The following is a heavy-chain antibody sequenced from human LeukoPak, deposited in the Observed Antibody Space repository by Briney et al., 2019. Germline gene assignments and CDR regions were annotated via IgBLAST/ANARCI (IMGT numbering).Heavy chain of an antibody. Sequence: GASVKVSCKASGYTFNSYGISWGRQAPGQGLEWMGWISAYNGNTNYAQKLQGRVTMTTDTSTSTAYMELRSLRSNDTAVYYCARDRRSMVRGIITPNFDYWGQGTLVTVSS. D-gene: IGHD3-10*01. V-gene: IGHV1-18*01. J-gene: IGHJ4*02. CDR3: ARDRRSMVRGIITPNFDY. CDR1: GYTFNSYG. CDR2: ISAYNGNT.